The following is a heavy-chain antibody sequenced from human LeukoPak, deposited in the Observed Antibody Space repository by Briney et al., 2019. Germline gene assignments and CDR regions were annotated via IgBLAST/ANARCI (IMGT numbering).Heavy chain of an antibody. CDR3: ARMQRAYDAFDI. D-gene: IGHD5-24*01. V-gene: IGHV2-70*01. J-gene: IGHJ3*02. CDR1: GFSLSTSGMC. Sequence: SGPTLVNPTQTLTLTCTFSGFSLSTSGMCVSWIRQPPVKALEGLAHIDWDDDKYYSTSLKTRLTISKDTSKNQVVLTMTNMDPVDTGTYYCARMQRAYDAFDIWGQGTMVTVSS. CDR2: IDWDDDK.